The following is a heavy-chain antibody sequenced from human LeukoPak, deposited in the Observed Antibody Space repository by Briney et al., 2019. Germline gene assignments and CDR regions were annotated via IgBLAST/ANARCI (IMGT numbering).Heavy chain of an antibody. CDR2: INPNSGGT. CDR3: ARDKAPRRSWPRGGYYYYYMDV. CDR1: GYTFTGYY. Sequence: ASVKVSCKASGYTFTGYYMHWVRQAPGQGLEWMGWINPNSGGTNYAQKFQGRVTMTRDTSISTAYMELSRLRSDDTAVYYCARDKAPRRSWPRGGYYYYYMDVWGKGTTVTISS. V-gene: IGHV1-2*02. D-gene: IGHD6-13*01. J-gene: IGHJ6*03.